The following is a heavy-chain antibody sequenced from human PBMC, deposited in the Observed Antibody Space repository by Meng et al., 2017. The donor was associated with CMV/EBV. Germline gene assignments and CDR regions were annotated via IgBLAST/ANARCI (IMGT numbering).Heavy chain of an antibody. V-gene: IGHV1-69*01. Sequence: SGGTFSSDAISWVRQAPGQGLEWMGGLIPIFGTANYAQKFQGRVTITADESTSTAYMELSSLRSEDTAVYYCARDGKSIVGATHFDYWGQGTLVTVSS. J-gene: IGHJ4*02. CDR1: GGTFSSDA. CDR2: LIPIFGTA. D-gene: IGHD1-26*01. CDR3: ARDGKSIVGATHFDY.